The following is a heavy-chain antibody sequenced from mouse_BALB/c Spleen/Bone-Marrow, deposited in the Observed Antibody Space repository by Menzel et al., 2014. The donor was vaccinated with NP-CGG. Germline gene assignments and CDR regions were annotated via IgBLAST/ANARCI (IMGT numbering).Heavy chain of an antibody. Sequence: EAQLQQSGPRLVKPSQTLSLTCSVTCDSISIGYWNWIRKFPWNKLDYMGDISYSCSPYYNPSLKSRISITRDTSKNQYYLQLNSVTTEDTATYYCARHRYGYYYAMDYWGQGTPGTVSS. D-gene: IGHD2-14*01. CDR2: ISYSCSP. J-gene: IGHJ4*01. CDR3: ARHRYGYYYAMDY. CDR1: CDSISIGY. V-gene: IGHV3-8*02.